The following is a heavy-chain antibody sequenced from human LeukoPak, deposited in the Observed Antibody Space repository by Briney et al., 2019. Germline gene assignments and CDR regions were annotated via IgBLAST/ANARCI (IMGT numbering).Heavy chain of an antibody. J-gene: IGHJ4*02. V-gene: IGHV3-33*01. CDR2: IWYDGSNK. Sequence: GRSLRLSCAASGFTFSSYGMHWVRQAPGKGLEWVAVIWYDGSNKYYADSVKGRFTISRDNSKNTLYLQMNSLRAEDTAVYYCAREALSGYSSGWYRGFDYWGQGTLVTVSS. CDR3: AREALSGYSSGWYRGFDY. D-gene: IGHD6-19*01. CDR1: GFTFSSYG.